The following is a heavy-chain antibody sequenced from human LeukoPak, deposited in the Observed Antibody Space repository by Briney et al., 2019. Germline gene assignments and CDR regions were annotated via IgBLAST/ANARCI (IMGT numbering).Heavy chain of an antibody. V-gene: IGHV3-7*01. CDR3: ARSSYYCFDY. D-gene: IGHD2-21*01. CDR2: IKEDGSEK. Sequence: GGSLILSCAASGFTFTSYWMYWVRQAPGKGLEWVADIKEDGSEKYYVDSVKGRFTISRDNAKNSVYLQMNSLRAEDTAVYCCARSSYYCFDYWGQGTLVTVSS. CDR1: GFTFTSYW. J-gene: IGHJ4*02.